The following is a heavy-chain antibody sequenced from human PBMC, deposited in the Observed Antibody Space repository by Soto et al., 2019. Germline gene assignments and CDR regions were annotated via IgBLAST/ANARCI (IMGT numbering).Heavy chain of an antibody. J-gene: IGHJ4*02. CDR3: ARDTEYCSGGSCYYVVDY. CDR1: GFTFSSYG. Sequence: QVQLVESGGGVVQPGRSLRLSCAASGFTFSSYGMHWVRQAPGKGLEWVAVIWYDGSNKYYADSVKGLFTIPRDNSKNTLYLQMNSLRAEDTAVYYCARDTEYCSGGSCYYVVDYWGQGTLVTVSS. CDR2: IWYDGSNK. D-gene: IGHD2-15*01. V-gene: IGHV3-33*01.